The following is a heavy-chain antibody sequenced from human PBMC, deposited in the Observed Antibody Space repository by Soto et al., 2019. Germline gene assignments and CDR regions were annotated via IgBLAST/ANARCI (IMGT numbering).Heavy chain of an antibody. CDR2: ISSSSSYI. V-gene: IGHV3-21*01. Sequence: EVQLVESGGGLVKPGGSLRLSCAASGFTFSSYSMNWVRQAPGKGLEWVSSISSSSSYIYYADSVKGRFTISRDNAKNSLYLQMNSLRAEDTAVYYCARSYDSSGYSYYYYGMDVWGQGTTVTVSS. J-gene: IGHJ6*02. CDR1: GFTFSSYS. D-gene: IGHD3-22*01. CDR3: ARSYDSSGYSYYYYGMDV.